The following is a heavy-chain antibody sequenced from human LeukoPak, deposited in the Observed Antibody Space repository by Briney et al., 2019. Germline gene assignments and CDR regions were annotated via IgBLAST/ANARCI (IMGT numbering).Heavy chain of an antibody. CDR3: ARESEWDGIRY. CDR2: IYYSGST. Sequence: SETLSLTCTVSDGSIGSYYWSWIRRPPGRGLGWSGSIYYSGSTNYNPSLKSRVTISVDTSKNQFSLKLRPVTAADTAVYYCARESEWDGIRYWGEGTLLSVSS. CDR1: DGSIGSYY. V-gene: IGHV4-59*01. D-gene: IGHD1-26*01. J-gene: IGHJ4*02.